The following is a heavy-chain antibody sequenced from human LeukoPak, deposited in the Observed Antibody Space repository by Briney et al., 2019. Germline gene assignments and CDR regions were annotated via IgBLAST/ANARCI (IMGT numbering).Heavy chain of an antibody. Sequence: GESLKISCKGSGYSFTNYWIGWVRQMPGKGPEWIGMLYPGDSASRFSPSFQGRVTMSVDRSINTAYLQWSSLRASDTAMYYCATSREVAGSHAFDIWGQGTVVTVSS. CDR1: GYSFTNYW. V-gene: IGHV5-51*01. D-gene: IGHD6-19*01. J-gene: IGHJ3*02. CDR2: LYPGDSAS. CDR3: ATSREVAGSHAFDI.